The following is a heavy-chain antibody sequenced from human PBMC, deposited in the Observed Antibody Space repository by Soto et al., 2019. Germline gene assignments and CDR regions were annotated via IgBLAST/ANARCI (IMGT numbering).Heavy chain of an antibody. V-gene: IGHV1-8*01. J-gene: IGHJ4*02. D-gene: IGHD5-18*01. CDR2: MNPNSGNT. Sequence: ASVKVSCKASGYTFTSYDINWVRQATGQGLEWMGWMNPNSGNTAYAQKFQGRVTMTRNTSISTAYMELSSLRSEDTAVYYCEREGGYSYGFGYWGQGTLVTSPQ. CDR1: GYTFTSYD. CDR3: EREGGYSYGFGY.